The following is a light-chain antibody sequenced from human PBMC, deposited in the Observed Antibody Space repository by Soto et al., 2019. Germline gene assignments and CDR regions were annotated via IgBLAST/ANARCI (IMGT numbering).Light chain of an antibody. CDR3: QQYNDWPPLT. J-gene: IGKJ4*01. V-gene: IGKV3-15*01. CDR1: QSVRTN. CDR2: GAS. Sequence: EIVMTQSPATLSVSPGERATLSCSASQSVRTNLAWYQQKPGQAPRLLIYGASTRATGIPIRFSGSGSETEFTLTISSLQSEDFAVYYCQQYNDWPPLTFGGGTKVEIK.